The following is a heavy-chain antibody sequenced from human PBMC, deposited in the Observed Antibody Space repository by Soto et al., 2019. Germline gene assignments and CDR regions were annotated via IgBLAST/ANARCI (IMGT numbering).Heavy chain of an antibody. CDR3: AMVDVYVTPSPQDF. V-gene: IGHV1-18*01. Sequence: QVQLVQSGAEVKNPGASVKVSCKASGYTFTRYGIGWARQAPGQGLEWMGWINTYNGNTNYAQNVQGRVTLTTDTSTSTADMELRSLRSNDTAIYYCAMVDVYVTPSPQDFWGQGTTVIVSS. CDR1: GYTFTRYG. CDR2: INTYNGNT. D-gene: IGHD3-16*01. J-gene: IGHJ6*02.